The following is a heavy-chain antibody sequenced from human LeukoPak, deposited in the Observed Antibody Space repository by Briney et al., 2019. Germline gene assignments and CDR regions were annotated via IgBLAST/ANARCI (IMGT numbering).Heavy chain of an antibody. Sequence: GGSLRLSCAASGFTFSDYYMSWIRQAPGKGLEWVSYISSSSSYTNYADSVKGRFTISRDNAKNSLYLQMNSLRAEDTAVYYCARVRYDILTGYPEYGFDIWGQGTMVTVSS. CDR2: ISSSSSYT. J-gene: IGHJ3*02. D-gene: IGHD3-9*01. CDR1: GFTFSDYY. CDR3: ARVRYDILTGYPEYGFDI. V-gene: IGHV3-11*05.